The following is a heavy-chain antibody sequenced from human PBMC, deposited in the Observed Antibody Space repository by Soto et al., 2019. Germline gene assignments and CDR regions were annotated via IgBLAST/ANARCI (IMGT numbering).Heavy chain of an antibody. D-gene: IGHD1-7*01. V-gene: IGHV3-23*01. CDR2: SSATGAGR. CDR1: GVTCSSYG. J-gene: IGHJ4*02. Sequence: EVQLLESGGGLVQPGGALRLSGAASGVTCSSYGMTWVRQAPGKGLEWGSFSSATGAGRYYADSVKGRFTISRYNSKNTLDLQMTSLRADDTAVYYCAKDRRAGGNYGFYSDFWGQGALVSVSS. CDR3: AKDRRAGGNYGFYSDF.